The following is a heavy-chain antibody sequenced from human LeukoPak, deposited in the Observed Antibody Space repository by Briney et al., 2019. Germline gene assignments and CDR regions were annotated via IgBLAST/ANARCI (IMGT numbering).Heavy chain of an antibody. CDR1: GFTFGNYW. D-gene: IGHD5-12*01. CDR2: IEDDGDQK. V-gene: IGHV3-7*01. Sequence: GGSLRVSCAASGFTFGNYWMSWVRQAPGKGLEFVGNIEDDGDQKNYVDSVKGRFTISRDNVKNSLYLQMNSLRVEDTAVYYCARDIIRGQSDFDYWGQGVLVTVSS. J-gene: IGHJ4*02. CDR3: ARDIIRGQSDFDY.